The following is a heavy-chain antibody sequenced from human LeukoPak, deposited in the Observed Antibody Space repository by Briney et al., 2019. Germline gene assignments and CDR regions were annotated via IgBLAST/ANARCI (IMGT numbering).Heavy chain of an antibody. Sequence: SETLSLTCTVSGGSISSYYWSWIRQPPGKGLEWIGYIYYSGSTYYNPSLKSRVTISVDTSKNQFSLKLSSVTAADTAVYYCARERRSWSGSYFGAFDIWGQGTMVTVSS. J-gene: IGHJ3*02. CDR2: IYYSGST. CDR3: ARERRSWSGSYFGAFDI. CDR1: GGSISSYY. D-gene: IGHD1-26*01. V-gene: IGHV4-59*12.